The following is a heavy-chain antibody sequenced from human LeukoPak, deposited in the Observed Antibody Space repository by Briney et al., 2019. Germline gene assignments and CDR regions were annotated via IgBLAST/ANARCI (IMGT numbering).Heavy chain of an antibody. CDR1: GFTFSSYW. D-gene: IGHD3-3*01. CDR2: IKQDGSEK. Sequence: PGGSLRLSCAASGFTFSSYWMSWVRQAPGKGLEWVANIKQDGSEKYYVDSVKGRLTISRDNAKNSLYLQMNSLRAEDTAVYYCARDFRPSLRFYYMDVWGKGTTVTVSS. CDR3: ARDFRPSLRFYYMDV. V-gene: IGHV3-7*01. J-gene: IGHJ6*03.